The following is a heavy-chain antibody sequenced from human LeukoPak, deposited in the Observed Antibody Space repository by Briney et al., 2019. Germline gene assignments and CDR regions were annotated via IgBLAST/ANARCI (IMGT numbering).Heavy chain of an antibody. V-gene: IGHV3-23*01. CDR2: ISGSGGST. CDR1: GFTFSSYA. D-gene: IGHD3-3*01. Sequence: GGSLRLSCAASGFTFSSYAMSWVRQAPGKGLEWVSAISGSGGSTYYADSVKGRFTISRDNSKNTLYLQTNSLRAEDTAVYYCAKGGTYYDFWSGYYSGYYYGMDVWGQGTTVTVSS. J-gene: IGHJ6*02. CDR3: AKGGTYYDFWSGYYSGYYYGMDV.